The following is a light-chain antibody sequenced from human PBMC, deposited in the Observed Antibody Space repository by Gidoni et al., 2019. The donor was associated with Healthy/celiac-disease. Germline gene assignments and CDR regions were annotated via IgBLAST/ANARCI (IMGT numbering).Light chain of an antibody. V-gene: IGKV2-28*01. CDR2: LGS. CDR1: QSLLHSNGYNY. Sequence: QSPLSLPVTPGEPASISCRSSQSLLHSNGYNYLDWYLQKPGQSPQLLIYLGSNRASGVPDRFSGSGSGTDFTLKISRVEAEDVGVYYCMQALQTPRAFGQGTKVEIK. J-gene: IGKJ1*01. CDR3: MQALQTPRA.